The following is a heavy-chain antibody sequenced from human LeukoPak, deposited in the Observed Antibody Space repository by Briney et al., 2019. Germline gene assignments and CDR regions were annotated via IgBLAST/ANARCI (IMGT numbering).Heavy chain of an antibody. V-gene: IGHV5-51*01. Sequence: GESLKISCKGSGYRFTTYWIGWVRQMPGKGLEWMGIIYPGDSDTRYSPSFQGHVSISADKSISTAYLQWSSLKASDTAMYYCERRGYCSGGSCYSGDYWGQGTLVTVSS. CDR2: IYPGDSDT. J-gene: IGHJ4*02. CDR1: GYRFTTYW. D-gene: IGHD2-15*01. CDR3: ERRGYCSGGSCYSGDY.